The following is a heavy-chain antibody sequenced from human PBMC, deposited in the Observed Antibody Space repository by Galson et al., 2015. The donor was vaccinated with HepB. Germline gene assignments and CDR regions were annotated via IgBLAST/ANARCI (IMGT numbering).Heavy chain of an antibody. V-gene: IGHV3-74*01. CDR3: VRGSSSGWYPYFFDY. CDR2: INSDGSST. D-gene: IGHD6-19*01. CDR1: GFTFSSYW. J-gene: IGHJ4*02. Sequence: LRLSCAASGFTFSSYWMHWVRQAPGKGLVWVSRINSDGSSTSYADSVKGRFTISRDNARNTLYLQMISLRAEDTAVYYCVRGSSSGWYPYFFDYWGQGTLVTVSS.